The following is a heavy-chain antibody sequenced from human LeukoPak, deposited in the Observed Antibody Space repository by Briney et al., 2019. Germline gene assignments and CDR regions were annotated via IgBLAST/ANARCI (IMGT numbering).Heavy chain of an antibody. D-gene: IGHD3-16*01. V-gene: IGHV3-23*01. CDR1: GFTFSSYA. CDR3: AKDLRAAGRGVFDY. J-gene: IGHJ4*02. CDR2: ISSGGGST. Sequence: GGSLRLSCAASGFTFSSYAMSWVRQTPGKGLEWVSAISSGGGSTYYADSVKGRFTTSRDNSKNTLYLQMNSLRAEDTAIYYCAKDLRAAGRGVFDYWGQGTLVTVSS.